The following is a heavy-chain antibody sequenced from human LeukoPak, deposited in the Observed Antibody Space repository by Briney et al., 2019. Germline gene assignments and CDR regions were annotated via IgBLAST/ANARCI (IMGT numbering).Heavy chain of an antibody. CDR3: ARDPYSGNYGAYYYYMDV. J-gene: IGHJ6*03. D-gene: IGHD1-26*01. V-gene: IGHV4-39*07. Sequence: SETLSLTCTVSGGSISSSRHYWGWIRQPPGKGMEFIGSNYYSGSTYYNPSLKSRVTISVDTSKNQFSLKLSSVTAADTAVYYCARDPYSGNYGAYYYYMDVWGKGTTVTISS. CDR2: NYYSGST. CDR1: GGSISSSRHY.